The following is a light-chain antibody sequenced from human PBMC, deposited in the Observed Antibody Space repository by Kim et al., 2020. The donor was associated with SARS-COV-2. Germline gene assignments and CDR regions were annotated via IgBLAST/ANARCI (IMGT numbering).Light chain of an antibody. Sequence: PGQSVTISCTGTSSNVGGYNYISWYQEHPGKAPKLMIYDVTKRPSGVPDRFSGSKSGNTASLTISGLQAEDEADYYCCSYAGSYVVFGGGTKMTVL. CDR1: SSNVGGYNY. CDR3: CSYAGSYVV. CDR2: DVT. J-gene: IGLJ2*01. V-gene: IGLV2-11*01.